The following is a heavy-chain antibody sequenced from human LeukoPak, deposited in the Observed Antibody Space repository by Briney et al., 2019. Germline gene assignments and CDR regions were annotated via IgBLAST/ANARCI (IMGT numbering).Heavy chain of an antibody. CDR1: GGSISSYY. D-gene: IGHD3-22*01. J-gene: IGHJ4*02. CDR2: IYYSGST. CDR3: ARDLGDSSGYLFGY. Sequence: SETLSLTCTVSGGSISSYYWSWIRQPPGKGLEWIGYIYYSGSTNYNPSLKSRVTISVDTSKNQFSLKLSSVTAADTAVYYCARDLGDSSGYLFGYWGQGTLVTVSS. V-gene: IGHV4-59*01.